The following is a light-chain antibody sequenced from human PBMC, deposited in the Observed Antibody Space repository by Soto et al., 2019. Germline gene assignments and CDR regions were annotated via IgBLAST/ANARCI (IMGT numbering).Light chain of an antibody. J-gene: IGLJ2*01. Sequence: QSALTQPASVSGSPGQSITISCTGTNSDVGRYNYVSWYQQQPGKAPKLMIYEVSNRPSGVSNRFSGSKSGNTASLTISGLQAEDEADYYCSSYTTSSTLIIFGGGTKVTVL. CDR1: NSDVGRYNY. CDR2: EVS. CDR3: SSYTTSSTLII. V-gene: IGLV2-14*01.